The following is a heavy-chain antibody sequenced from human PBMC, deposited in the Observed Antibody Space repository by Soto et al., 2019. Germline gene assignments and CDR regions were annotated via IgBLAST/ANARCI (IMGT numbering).Heavy chain of an antibody. Sequence: QSQTLSLTCAISGDSVSSNSAAWNWIRQSPSRGLEWLGRTYYRSKWYNDYAVSVKSRITINPDTSKNQFSLQLNSVTPEDTAVYYCARDPLYSSGWGGGLLGYYGMDVWGQGTTVTVSS. V-gene: IGHV6-1*01. CDR2: TYYRSKWYN. CDR1: GDSVSSNSAA. CDR3: ARDPLYSSGWGGGLLGYYGMDV. J-gene: IGHJ6*02. D-gene: IGHD6-19*01.